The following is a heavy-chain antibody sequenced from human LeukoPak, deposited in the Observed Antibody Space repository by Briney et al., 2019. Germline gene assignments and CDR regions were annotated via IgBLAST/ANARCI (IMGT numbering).Heavy chain of an antibody. V-gene: IGHV4-34*01. D-gene: IGHD4-17*01. CDR2: INHGGST. J-gene: IGHJ4*02. CDR3: AREGYAKTTAILY. Sequence: SETLSLTCAVYGGSFSGDFWSWIRQSPGKGLEWIGEINHGGSTTYNPSLQSRVTMSVDTSTNQISLKMTSVTAADTAIYYCAREGYAKTTAILYWGQGTLVTVSS. CDR1: GGSFSGDF.